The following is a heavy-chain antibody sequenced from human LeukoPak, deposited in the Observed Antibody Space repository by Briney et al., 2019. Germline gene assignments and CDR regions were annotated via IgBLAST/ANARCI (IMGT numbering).Heavy chain of an antibody. J-gene: IGHJ5*02. CDR3: ARVDDNWFDP. CDR1: GGSISSYY. D-gene: IGHD2-2*03. V-gene: IGHV4-39*07. CDR2: IYYSGST. Sequence: SETLSLTCTVSGGSISSYYWGWIRQPPGKGLEWIGSIYYSGSTYNNLSLKSRVTISVDTSKNQFSLRLSSVTAADTAVYYCARVDDNWFDPWGQGTLVTVSS.